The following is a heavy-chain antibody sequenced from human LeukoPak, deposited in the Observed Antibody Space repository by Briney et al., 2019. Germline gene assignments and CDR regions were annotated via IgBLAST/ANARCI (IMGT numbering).Heavy chain of an antibody. CDR3: ATRGLYSSAWSFDY. CDR1: GYSFTTYW. Sequence: GESLKISCKGSGYSFTTYWIAWVRQMPGKGLEWMGIIFPGDSDTRYSPSFQGQVTISADKSINTAYLQWSSLKASDTAMYYCATRGLYSSAWSFDYWGQGTLVSVPS. J-gene: IGHJ4*02. D-gene: IGHD6-19*01. V-gene: IGHV5-51*01. CDR2: IFPGDSDT.